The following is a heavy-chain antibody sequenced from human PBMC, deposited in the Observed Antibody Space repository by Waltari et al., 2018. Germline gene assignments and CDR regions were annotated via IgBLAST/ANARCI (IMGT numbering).Heavy chain of an antibody. CDR3: AREEGGNSPKP. J-gene: IGHJ5*02. CDR1: GYSISSGFY. Sequence: QVQLQESGPGLVKPSETLSLTCTVSGYSISSGFYWGWMLQPPGKGLEWIGSIYHSGNTYYNPSLKSRVTMSVDTSKNQFSLKLSSVTAADTAVYYCAREEGGNSPKPWGQGTLVTVSS. V-gene: IGHV4-38-2*02. D-gene: IGHD4-4*01. CDR2: IYHSGNT.